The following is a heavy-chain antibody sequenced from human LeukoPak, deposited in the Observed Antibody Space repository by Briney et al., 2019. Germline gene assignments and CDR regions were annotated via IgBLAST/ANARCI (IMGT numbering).Heavy chain of an antibody. J-gene: IGHJ4*02. CDR1: GFTFSSYS. CDR2: ISSSSSYI. V-gene: IGHV3-21*01. Sequence: GGSLRLSCAASGFTFSSYSMNWVRQAPGKGLEWVSSISSSSSYIYYADSVKGRFTISRDNAKNSLYLQMNSLRAEDTAVYYCAREKGPIAAAYETDYWGQGTLVTVSS. CDR3: AREKGPIAAAYETDY. D-gene: IGHD6-13*01.